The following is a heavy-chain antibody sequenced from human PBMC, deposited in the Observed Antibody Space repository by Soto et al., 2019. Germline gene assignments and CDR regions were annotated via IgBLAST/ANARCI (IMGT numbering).Heavy chain of an antibody. D-gene: IGHD1-26*01. CDR1: GFIFSTYG. Sequence: QVQLVQSGGGVVQPGRSLRLSCVASGFIFSTYGMHWVRQVPGKGLEWVAHISYDGSNEYYADSVKGRFTVSRDNAKNTLDLQMNNLRPADTAMYFCVRSSGSQPRAGWFDPWGQGTLVTVS. CDR2: ISYDGSNE. V-gene: IGHV3-30*03. J-gene: IGHJ5*02. CDR3: VRSSGSQPRAGWFDP.